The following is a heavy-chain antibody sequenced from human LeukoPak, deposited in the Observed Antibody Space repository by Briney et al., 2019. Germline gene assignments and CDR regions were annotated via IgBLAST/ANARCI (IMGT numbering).Heavy chain of an antibody. Sequence: PSETLSLTGTVSGGSISSGGYYWSWIRQPPGKGLEWIGYIYHSGSTYYNPSLKSRVTISVDRSKNQFSLKLSSVTAADTAVYYCARLTLLYSSRMDAWAKGPRSPSP. CDR1: GGSISSGGYY. CDR2: IYHSGST. CDR3: ARLTLLYSSRMDA. J-gene: IGHJ6*02. V-gene: IGHV4-30-2*01. D-gene: IGHD6-13*01.